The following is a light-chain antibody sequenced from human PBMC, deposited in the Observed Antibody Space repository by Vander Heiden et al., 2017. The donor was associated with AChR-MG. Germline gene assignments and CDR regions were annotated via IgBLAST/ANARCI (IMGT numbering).Light chain of an antibody. CDR2: GKN. Sequence: SSEPTLDLAASVALGQTVRITCQGDSLRSYYASWYQQKPGQAPVLVIYGKNNRPSGIPDRFSGSSSGNTASLTITGAQAEDEADYYCNSRDSSGNHLYVFGTGTKVTVL. CDR1: SLRSYY. V-gene: IGLV3-19*01. CDR3: NSRDSSGNHLYV. J-gene: IGLJ1*01.